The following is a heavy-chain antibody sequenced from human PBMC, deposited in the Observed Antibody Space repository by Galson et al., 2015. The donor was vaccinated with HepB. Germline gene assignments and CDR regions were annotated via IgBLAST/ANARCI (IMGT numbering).Heavy chain of an antibody. J-gene: IGHJ3*02. Sequence: SLRLSCAASGFPFSSFGMHWVRQAPGRGLEWVAVIWYDGSMRYYADSVKGRFTISRDNSKNTLYLQMNSLRAEDTAVYYCARDEDRSFDIWGQGTMVTVS. CDR3: ARDEDRSFDI. V-gene: IGHV3-33*01. D-gene: IGHD1-26*01. CDR1: GFPFSSFG. CDR2: IWYDGSMR.